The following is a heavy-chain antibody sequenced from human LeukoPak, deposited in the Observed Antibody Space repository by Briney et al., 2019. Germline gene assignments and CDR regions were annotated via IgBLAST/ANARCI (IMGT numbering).Heavy chain of an antibody. J-gene: IGHJ2*01. CDR1: GGSISSYY. V-gene: IGHV4-59*01. D-gene: IGHD3-10*01. CDR2: IYYSGST. CDR3: ARDLRGPLGYFDL. Sequence: PSETLSLTCTVSGGSISSYYWSWIRQPPGKGLEWIGYIYYSGSTNYNPSLKSRVTISVDTSKNQFSLKLSSVTAADTAVYYCARDLRGPLGYFDLWAVAPWSLSPQ.